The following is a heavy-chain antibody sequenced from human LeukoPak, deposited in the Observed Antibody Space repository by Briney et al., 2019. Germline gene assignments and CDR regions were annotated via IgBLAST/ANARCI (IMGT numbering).Heavy chain of an antibody. CDR2: IKSKTDGETT. J-gene: IGHJ4*02. V-gene: IGHV3-15*01. D-gene: IGHD3-10*01. Sequence: GGSLRLSCVDSGFTFTNAWMSWVRQAPGKGLEWIGRIKSKTDGETTNYAEPVRGRFTISRDDSKSAVYLQMSSLKIEDTAVYYCTTDLGTYYHGSQRLIPIDYWGQGTLVTVSS. CDR1: GFTFTNAW. CDR3: TTDLGTYYHGSQRLIPIDY.